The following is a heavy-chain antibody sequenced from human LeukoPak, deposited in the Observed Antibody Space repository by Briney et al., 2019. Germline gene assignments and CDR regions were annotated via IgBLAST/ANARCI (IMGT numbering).Heavy chain of an antibody. J-gene: IGHJ4*02. CDR2: IREDGSEK. V-gene: IGHV3-7*01. Sequence: PGGSLRLSCAASGFTFNNYWMSWVRQAPGKGLEWVASIREDGSEKYYVDSVKGQSTISRDNAKNSLFLQMNYLRAKDTAIYYCARDLAGHYYGSGSSFDYWGQGTLVTVSS. CDR3: ARDLAGHYYGSGSSFDY. D-gene: IGHD3-10*01. CDR1: GFTFNNYW.